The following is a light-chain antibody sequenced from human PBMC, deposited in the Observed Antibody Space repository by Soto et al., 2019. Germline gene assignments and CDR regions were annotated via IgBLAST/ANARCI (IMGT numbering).Light chain of an antibody. CDR2: STS. CDR3: LLFYAGAWV. CDR1: TGAVTSGYY. Sequence: QAVVTQEPSLTVSPGGTVTLTCASNTGAVTSGYYPNWFQQKPGQTPRVLIYSTSNRHFWTPARFSGSLLGGKAALTLSGVQPEDEADYYCLLFYAGAWVFGRGTKVTVL. J-gene: IGLJ3*02. V-gene: IGLV7-43*01.